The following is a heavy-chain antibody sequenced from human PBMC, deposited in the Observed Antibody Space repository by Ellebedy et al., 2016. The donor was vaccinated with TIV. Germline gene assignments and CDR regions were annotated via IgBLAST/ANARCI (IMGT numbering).Heavy chain of an antibody. D-gene: IGHD1-14*01. V-gene: IGHV4-39*01. CDR3: ATFNQYYTYLGV. CDR1: GDSISGSSDY. Sequence: SETLSLTCTVSGDSISGSSDYWVWIRQPPGKGLEWIGTISNRDRTDYNPSLKSRVFILVDASKNQFFLKLTSVTAADTAVYYCATFNQYYTYLGVWGKGTTVTVSS. CDR2: ISNRDRT. J-gene: IGHJ6*03.